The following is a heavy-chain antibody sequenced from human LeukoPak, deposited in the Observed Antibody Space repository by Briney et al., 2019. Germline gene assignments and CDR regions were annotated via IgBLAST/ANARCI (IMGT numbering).Heavy chain of an antibody. V-gene: IGHV3-11*01. CDR2: ISSSGSTI. CDR1: GFTFSDYY. CDR3: AREVIRAYYIDV. Sequence: GGSLRLSCAASGFTFSDYYMSWIRQAPGKGLEWVSYISSSGSTIYYADSVKGRFTISRDNAKKSLYLQMNSLRAECTAVYYCAREVIRAYYIDVSGKGTTVSISS. J-gene: IGHJ6*03.